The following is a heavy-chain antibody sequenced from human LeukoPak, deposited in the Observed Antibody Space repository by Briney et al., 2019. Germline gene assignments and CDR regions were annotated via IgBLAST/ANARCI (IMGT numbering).Heavy chain of an antibody. J-gene: IGHJ6*04. V-gene: IGHV3-11*06. CDR2: ISSSSSYT. CDR3: ARAFNYYYYGMDV. Sequence: GGSLRLFCAASGFTFSDYYMSWIRQAPGKGLEWVSYISSSSSYTNYADSVKGRFTISRDNAKNSLYLQMNSLRAEDTAVYYCARAFNYYYYGMDVWGKGTTVTVSS. CDR1: GFTFSDYY.